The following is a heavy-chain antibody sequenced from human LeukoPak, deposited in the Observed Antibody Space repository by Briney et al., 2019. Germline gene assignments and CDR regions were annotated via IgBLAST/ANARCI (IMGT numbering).Heavy chain of an antibody. J-gene: IGHJ6*03. CDR3: ARAYYYDSSGYYYYYYMDV. D-gene: IGHD3-22*01. CDR1: GGSISSSSYY. CDR2: IYYSGST. V-gene: IGHV4-39*07. Sequence: PSETLSLTCTVSGGSISSSSYYWGWIRQPPGKGLEWIGSIYYSGSTYYNPSLKSRVTISVDTSKNQFSLKLSSVTAADTAVYYCARAYYYDSSGYYYYYYMDVWGKGTTVTVSS.